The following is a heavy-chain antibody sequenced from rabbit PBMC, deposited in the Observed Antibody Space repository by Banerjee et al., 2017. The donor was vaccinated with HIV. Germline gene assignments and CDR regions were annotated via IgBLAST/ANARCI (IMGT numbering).Heavy chain of an antibody. V-gene: IGHV1S40*01. D-gene: IGHD6-1*01. J-gene: IGHJ4*01. CDR2: IYVGSYGSIT. Sequence: QSLEESGGDLVKPGASLTLTCTASGFSFSSSYYMCWVRQAPGKGLEWIACIYVGSYGSITYYASWAKGRFTISKTSSTTVTLQMTSLTAADTATYFCARRGAYSYVVSGWAYATDFDLWGQGTLVTVS. CDR3: ARRGAYSYVVSGWAYATDFDL. CDR1: GFSFSSSYY.